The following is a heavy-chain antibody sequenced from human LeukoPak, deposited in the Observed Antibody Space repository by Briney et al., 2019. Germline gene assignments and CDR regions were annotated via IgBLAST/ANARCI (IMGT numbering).Heavy chain of an antibody. Sequence: MPSETLSLTCAVYGGSFSGYYWSWIRQPPGKGLEWIGEINHSGSTNYNPSLKSRVTISVDTSKNQFSLKLSSVTAADTAVYYCARAGFRNYCSGGSCRFDYWGQGTLVTVSS. D-gene: IGHD2-15*01. V-gene: IGHV4-34*01. CDR1: GGSFSGYY. CDR3: ARAGFRNYCSGGSCRFDY. J-gene: IGHJ4*02. CDR2: INHSGST.